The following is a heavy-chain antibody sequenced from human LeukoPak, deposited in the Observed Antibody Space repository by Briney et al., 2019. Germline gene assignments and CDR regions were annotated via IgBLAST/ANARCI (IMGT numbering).Heavy chain of an antibody. V-gene: IGHV3-30-3*01. CDR3: AKDAGTTVTPKYYFDY. J-gene: IGHJ4*02. CDR1: GFTFSSYA. D-gene: IGHD4-17*01. Sequence: PGGSLRLSCAASGFTFSSYAMHWVRQAPGKGLEWMAVISYDGSDKYYADSVKGRFTISRDNAKNSLYLQMNSLRAEDTALYYCAKDAGTTVTPKYYFDYWGQGTLVTVSS. CDR2: ISYDGSDK.